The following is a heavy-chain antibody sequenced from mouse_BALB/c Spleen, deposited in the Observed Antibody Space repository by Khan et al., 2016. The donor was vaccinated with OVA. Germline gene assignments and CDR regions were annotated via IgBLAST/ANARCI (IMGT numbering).Heavy chain of an antibody. CDR2: IRSGGNT. V-gene: IGHV2-2*01. J-gene: IGHJ3*01. CDR1: GFSLTTYG. D-gene: IGHD2-14*01. Sequence: QVQLKESGPGLVQPSQSLSITCTVSGFSLTTYGVHWVRQSPGKGLEWLGVIRSGGNTDYNAAFISRLSITKDNSKSQVFFKMDSLQADDTAVYYCARNSYMYDFTYWGQGTLVTGSA. CDR3: ARNSYMYDFTY.